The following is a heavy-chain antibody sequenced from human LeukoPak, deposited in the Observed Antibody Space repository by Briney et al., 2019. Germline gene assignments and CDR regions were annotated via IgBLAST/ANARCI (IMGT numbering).Heavy chain of an antibody. V-gene: IGHV3-30-3*01. Sequence: GGSLRLSCAASGFTFSSYAMHWVRQAPGKGLEWVAVISYDGSNKYYADSVKGRFTISRDNAKNSLYLQMNSLRAEDTALYYCAKEPDAVIGGPFDYWGQGTLVTVSS. CDR1: GFTFSSYA. D-gene: IGHD2-21*01. J-gene: IGHJ4*02. CDR3: AKEPDAVIGGPFDY. CDR2: ISYDGSNK.